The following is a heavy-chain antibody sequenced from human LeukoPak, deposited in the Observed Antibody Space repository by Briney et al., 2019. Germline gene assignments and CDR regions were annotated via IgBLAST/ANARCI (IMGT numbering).Heavy chain of an antibody. D-gene: IGHD4-17*01. CDR1: VGSMSISSYF. V-gene: IGHV4-39*01. CDR3: ARQMNTVTADY. J-gene: IGHJ4*02. CDR2: ICYSGST. Sequence: SGTLSLTCTVSVGSMSISSYFWGWIRQPPGKGLEWIGSICYSGSTYYNPSLNSRVTISIDTSKNQFSLRLSSVTAADTALYYCARQMNTVTADYWGQGTLVTVSS.